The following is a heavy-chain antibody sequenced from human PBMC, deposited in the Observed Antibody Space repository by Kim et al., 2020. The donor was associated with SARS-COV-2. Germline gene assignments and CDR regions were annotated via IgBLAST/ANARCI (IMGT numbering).Heavy chain of an antibody. CDR2: INWDSIAT. CDR3: TKGDYYDSSGFFDF. Sequence: GGSLRLSCAASGFSFDDYSMHWIRQAPGKGLEWVALINWDSIATYYADSVKGRFTISRDNKKNSLYLKMKSLRIEDTALYYCTKGDYYDSSGFFDFWGQGTLVTVSS. CDR1: GFSFDDYS. D-gene: IGHD3-22*01. V-gene: IGHV3-43*01. J-gene: IGHJ4*02.